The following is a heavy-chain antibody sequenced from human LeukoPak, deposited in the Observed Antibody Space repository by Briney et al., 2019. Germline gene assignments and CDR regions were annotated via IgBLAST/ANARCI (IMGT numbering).Heavy chain of an antibody. D-gene: IGHD6-13*01. CDR2: IYYSGST. V-gene: IGHV4-59*12. Sequence: TSETLSLTCTVSGGSISSYYWSWIRQPPGKGLEWIGYIYYSGSTNYNPSLKSRVTISVDTSKNQFSLKLSSVTAADTAVYYCARGKRGYSSSWYDYWGQGTLVTVSS. CDR1: GGSISSYY. CDR3: ARGKRGYSSSWYDY. J-gene: IGHJ4*02.